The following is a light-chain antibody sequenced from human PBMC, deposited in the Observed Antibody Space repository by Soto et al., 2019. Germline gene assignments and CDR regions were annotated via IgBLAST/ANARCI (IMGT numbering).Light chain of an antibody. CDR3: QQRSNWPPLFT. CDR1: QSISSY. V-gene: IGKV1-39*01. J-gene: IGKJ5*01. CDR2: AAS. Sequence: DIQMTQSPSSLSASVVDRFTITLRASQSISSYLNWYQQKPGKAPKLLIYAASSLQSGVPSRFSGSGSGTDFTLTISSLEPEDFAVYYCQQRSNWPPLFTFGPGTRLEIK.